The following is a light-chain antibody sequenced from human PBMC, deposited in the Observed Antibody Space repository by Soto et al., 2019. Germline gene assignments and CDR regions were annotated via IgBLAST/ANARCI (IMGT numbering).Light chain of an antibody. J-gene: IGKJ1*01. Sequence: IWVTQSPSSLSASVGDRVTITCRTSQNIRKYLNWYQQRPGKAPKLLLYAASTLQSGVPSRFSGSGSGTDFTLTINSLQPEDFGTYYCQQSYSAPPAFGRGTKVEV. CDR3: QQSYSAPPA. CDR1: QNIRKY. V-gene: IGKV1-39*01. CDR2: AAS.